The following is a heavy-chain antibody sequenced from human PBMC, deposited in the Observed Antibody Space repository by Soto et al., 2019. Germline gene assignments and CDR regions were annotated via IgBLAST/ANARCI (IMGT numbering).Heavy chain of an antibody. J-gene: IGHJ6*03. CDR3: GRGVGRDYQFDYYYYYLDV. CDR2: IYSGGST. D-gene: IGHD4-17*01. Sequence: EVQLVESGGGLVQPGGSLRLSCAASGFTVSSNYMSWVRQAPGQGLEWVSVIYSGGSTYYADSVKGRFTISRDNSKNTLDLHMNSLRAEDTAVYYCGRGVGRDYQFDYYYYYLDVWGKGTTVTVSS. CDR1: GFTVSSNY. V-gene: IGHV3-66*01.